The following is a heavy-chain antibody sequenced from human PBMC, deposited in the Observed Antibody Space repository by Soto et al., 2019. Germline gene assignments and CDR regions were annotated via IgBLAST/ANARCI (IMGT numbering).Heavy chain of an antibody. V-gene: IGHV1-69*13. D-gene: IGHD4-4*01. CDR3: ARPYEYSNYSVIGHYYYYGMDV. J-gene: IGHJ6*02. CDR2: IIPIFGTA. Sequence: GASVKVSCKASGGTFSSYAIIWVRQAPGQGLEWMGGIIPIFGTANYAQKFQGRVTITADESTSTAYMELSSLRSEDTAVYYCARPYEYSNYSVIGHYYYYGMDVWGQGTTVTVSS. CDR1: GGTFSSYA.